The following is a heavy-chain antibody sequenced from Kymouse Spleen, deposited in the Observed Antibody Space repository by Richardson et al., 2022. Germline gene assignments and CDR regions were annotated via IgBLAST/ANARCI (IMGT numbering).Heavy chain of an antibody. CDR2: IWYDGSNK. CDR1: GFTFSSYG. V-gene: IGHV3-33*01. D-gene: IGHD3-10*01. Sequence: QVQLVESGGGVVQPGRSLRLSCAASGFTFSSYGMHWVRQAPGKGLEWVAVIWYDGSNKYYADSVKGRFTISRDNSKNTLYLQMNSLRAEDTAVYYCARDYYGSGSYEYYYYGMDVWGQGTTVTVSS. J-gene: IGHJ6*02. CDR3: ARDYYGSGSYEYYYYGMDV.